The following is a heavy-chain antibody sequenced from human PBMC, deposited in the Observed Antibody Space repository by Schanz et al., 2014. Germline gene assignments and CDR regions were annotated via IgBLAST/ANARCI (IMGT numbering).Heavy chain of an antibody. J-gene: IGHJ4*02. CDR1: GGTFSSYT. Sequence: QLQLVQSGAEVKKPGSSVKVSCKLSGGTFSSYTISWMRQAPGQGLEWMGKIIPVLNIATYAQSFQGRVSITADTSTNTAYMELSSLTSEDTAVHYCARGRGCYDYWGQGTLVTVSS. CDR2: IIPVLNIA. CDR3: ARGRGCYDY. V-gene: IGHV1-69*02. D-gene: IGHD2-21*01.